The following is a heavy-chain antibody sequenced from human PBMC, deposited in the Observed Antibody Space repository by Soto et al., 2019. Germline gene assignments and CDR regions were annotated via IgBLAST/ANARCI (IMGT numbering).Heavy chain of an antibody. V-gene: IGHV3-30-3*01. D-gene: IGHD3-10*01. CDR2: ISYDGSNH. J-gene: IGHJ4*02. CDR1: GFNFGFYA. CDR3: ARDPVTKYYGSGSKFDF. Sequence: QVQLVESGGGVVQPGRSLRLSCAGSGFNFGFYAMHWVRQAPGKGLEWVAVISYDGSNHYHADSVKGRFTISRDNSRNTLYLQMNSLRPEDTAIYFCARDPVTKYYGSGSKFDFWGQGTLVIVSS.